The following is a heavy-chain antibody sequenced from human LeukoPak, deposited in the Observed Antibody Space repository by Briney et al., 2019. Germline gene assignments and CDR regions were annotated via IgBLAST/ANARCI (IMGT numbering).Heavy chain of an antibody. CDR2: ISWNSGSI. J-gene: IGHJ4*02. Sequence: GGSLRLSCAASGFTFDDYAMHWVRQAPGKGLEWVSGISWNSGSIGYADSVKGRFTISRDNAKNSLYLQMNSLRAEDTALYHCARGKYCSSTSCYPFDYWGQGTLVTVSS. CDR1: GFTFDDYA. V-gene: IGHV3-9*01. CDR3: ARGKYCSSTSCYPFDY. D-gene: IGHD2-2*01.